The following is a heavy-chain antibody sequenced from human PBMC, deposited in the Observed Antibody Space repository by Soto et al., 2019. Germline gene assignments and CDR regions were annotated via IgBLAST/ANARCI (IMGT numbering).Heavy chain of an antibody. Sequence: QVQLQESGPGLVKPSETLSLTCTVSGGSISSSYWSWIRQPPGKGLEWIGYIYDSGNTNDNPSLKSRVTISVDTSKNQFSLKLSSVTAADTAVYFCARLEESRSSRWGIYFYYMGVWGKGTTVTVSS. V-gene: IGHV4-59*08. CDR2: IYDSGNT. CDR3: ARLEESRSSRWGIYFYYMGV. CDR1: GGSISSSY. D-gene: IGHD6-13*01. J-gene: IGHJ6*03.